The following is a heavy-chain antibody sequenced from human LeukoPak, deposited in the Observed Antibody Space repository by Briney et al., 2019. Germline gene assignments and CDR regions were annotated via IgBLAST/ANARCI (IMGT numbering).Heavy chain of an antibody. V-gene: IGHV3-30*02. D-gene: IGHD1-26*01. CDR2: IRYDGSNR. CDR1: GFTFSSYG. CDR3: AKDPQKWESYFDY. J-gene: IGHJ4*02. Sequence: GGSLRLSCAASGFTFSSYGMHWVRQAPGKGLEWVAFIRYDGSNRYYADSVKGRFTISRDNSKNTLYLQMNSLRAEDTDVYYCAKDPQKWESYFDYWGQGTLVTASS.